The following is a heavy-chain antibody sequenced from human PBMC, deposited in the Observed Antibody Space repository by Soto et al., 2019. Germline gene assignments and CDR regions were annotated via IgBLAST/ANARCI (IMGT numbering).Heavy chain of an antibody. J-gene: IGHJ6*02. CDR1: GGSISSSSYY. CDR2: IYYSGST. Sequence: SETLSLTCTVSGGSISSSSYYWGWIRQPPGKGLEWIGSIYYSGSTYYNTSLKSRVTISIDTSKNQCSLKLSSVTAADTAVYYCRIAARPRPRSSYYYYGMDVWGQGTTVTVSS. D-gene: IGHD6-6*01. V-gene: IGHV4-39*01. CDR3: RIAARPRPRSSYYYYGMDV.